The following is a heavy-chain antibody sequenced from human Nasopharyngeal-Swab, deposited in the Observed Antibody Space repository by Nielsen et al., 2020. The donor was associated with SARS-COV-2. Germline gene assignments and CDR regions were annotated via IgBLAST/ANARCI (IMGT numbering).Heavy chain of an antibody. V-gene: IGHV1-3*01. CDR3: ARDLWSSSSWYALELTRGIDP. J-gene: IGHJ5*02. Sequence: WVRQAPGQRLEWMGWLNAGNGNTKYSQKFQGRVTITRDTSASTAYMELSSLRSEDTAVYYCARDLWSSSSWYALELTRGIDPWGQGTLVTVSS. CDR2: LNAGNGNT. D-gene: IGHD6-13*01.